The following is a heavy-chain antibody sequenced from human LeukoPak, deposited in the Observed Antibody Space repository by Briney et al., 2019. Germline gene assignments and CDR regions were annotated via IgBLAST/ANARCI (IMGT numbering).Heavy chain of an antibody. CDR3: AKRSCSGVSCNFDY. CDR2: ISDSGGAT. Sequence: GGSLRLSCAASGFTFSNYAMSWVRQAPGKGLEWVSAISDSGGATNYADSVTGRFTTSRDNSKNTLYLQMNSLRAEDTAVYYCAKRSCSGVSCNFDYWGQGTLVTVSS. J-gene: IGHJ4*02. D-gene: IGHD2-15*01. V-gene: IGHV3-23*01. CDR1: GFTFSNYA.